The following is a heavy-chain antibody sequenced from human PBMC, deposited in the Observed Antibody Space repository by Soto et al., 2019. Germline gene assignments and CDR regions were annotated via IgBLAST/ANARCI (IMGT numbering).Heavy chain of an antibody. CDR2: ISHDGNNI. Sequence: GGSLRLSCAASGFTFSDYGMHWVRQAPGKGLEWVAVISHDGNNIYYADSVKGRFIISRDNSKNTLYLQMNSLRAEDTAVYYYATYTMIVYNWGQGTLVTVSS. V-gene: IGHV3-30*03. CDR3: ATYTMIVYN. D-gene: IGHD3-22*01. CDR1: GFTFSDYG. J-gene: IGHJ4*02.